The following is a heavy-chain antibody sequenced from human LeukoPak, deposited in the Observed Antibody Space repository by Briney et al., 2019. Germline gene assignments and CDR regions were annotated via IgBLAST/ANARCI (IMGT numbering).Heavy chain of an antibody. CDR1: GGTFSSYA. V-gene: IGHV1-69*06. Sequence: SVKVSCKASGGTFSSYAISWVRQAPGQGLEWMGGIIPIFGTANYAQKFQGRVTITADKSTSTAYMELSSLRSEDTAVYYCARGSTARYYYDSSGYYRGAFDYWGQGTLVTVSS. D-gene: IGHD3-22*01. CDR3: ARGSTARYYYDSSGYYRGAFDY. J-gene: IGHJ4*02. CDR2: IIPIFGTA.